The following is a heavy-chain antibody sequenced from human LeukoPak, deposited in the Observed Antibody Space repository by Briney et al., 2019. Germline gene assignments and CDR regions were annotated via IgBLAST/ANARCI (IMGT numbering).Heavy chain of an antibody. D-gene: IGHD4/OR15-4a*01. CDR2: ISSSSSTI. J-gene: IGHJ4*02. Sequence: QPGGSLRLSCAASGFPFSSYSMNWVRQAPGKGLEWVSYISSSSSTIYYADSVKGRFTISRDNAKNSLYLQMNSLRAEDTAVYYCARDVDYANPRHDYWGQGTLVTVSS. CDR3: ARDVDYANPRHDY. V-gene: IGHV3-48*04. CDR1: GFPFSSYS.